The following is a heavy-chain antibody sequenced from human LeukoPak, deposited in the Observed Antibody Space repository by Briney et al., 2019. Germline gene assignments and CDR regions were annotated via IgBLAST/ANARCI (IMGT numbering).Heavy chain of an antibody. J-gene: IGHJ6*02. V-gene: IGHV3-23*01. CDR1: GFTFSSYA. Sequence: GGSLRLSCAASGFTFSSYAMSWVRQAPGKGLEWVSLISSSGGTTCYADSVKGRFTISRDNSKNTLYLQMNSLRAEDTAVYYCAKVKDYYYYYGMDVWGQGTTVTVSS. CDR2: ISSSGGTT. CDR3: AKVKDYYYYYGMDV.